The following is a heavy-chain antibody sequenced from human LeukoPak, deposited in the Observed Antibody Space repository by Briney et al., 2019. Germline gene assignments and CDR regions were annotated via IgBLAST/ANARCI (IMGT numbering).Heavy chain of an antibody. CDR3: ARDQGLTGTTSDSDY. J-gene: IGHJ4*02. Sequence: GASVKVSCKASGYTFTGYYMHWVRQAPGQGLEWMGRINPNSGGTNYAQKFQGRVTMTRDTSISTAYMELTSLRSDDTAVYYCARDQGLTGTTSDSDYWGQGTLVTVSS. CDR2: INPNSGGT. D-gene: IGHD1-7*01. V-gene: IGHV1-2*06. CDR1: GYTFTGYY.